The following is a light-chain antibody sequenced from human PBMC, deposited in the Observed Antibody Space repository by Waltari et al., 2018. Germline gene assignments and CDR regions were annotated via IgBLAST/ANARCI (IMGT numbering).Light chain of an antibody. CDR3: QHYDRPAT. V-gene: IGKV3-20*01. CDR2: GTS. CDR1: QSIGNY. Sequence: EIVLTQSPGTVSLSPGERATLSCRASQSIGNYLVWYQQKPGQAPRLLIYGTSSRATGIPDRFSGSGSGTDFSLTISRLEPEDFAVYYRQHYDRPATFGQGTKVEIK. J-gene: IGKJ1*01.